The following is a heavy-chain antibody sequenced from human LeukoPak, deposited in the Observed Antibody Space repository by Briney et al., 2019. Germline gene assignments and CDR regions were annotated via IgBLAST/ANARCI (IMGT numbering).Heavy chain of an antibody. CDR1: GGSMSDSRT. V-gene: IGHV4-39*07. J-gene: IGHJ4*02. CDR3: ARVVAAAGLDF. CDR2: IHDDGRT. Sequence: SETLSLTCTVSGGSMSDSRTWGWVRQPPGKGLEWIANIHDDGRTASNPSLMSRVTISQDTSKNQFSLKLRSVTVADTAFYFCARVVAAAGLDFWGQGTLVTVSS. D-gene: IGHD6-19*01.